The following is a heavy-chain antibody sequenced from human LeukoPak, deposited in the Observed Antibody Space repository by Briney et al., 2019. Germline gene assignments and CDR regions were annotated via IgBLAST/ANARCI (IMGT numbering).Heavy chain of an antibody. CDR2: IKQDGSEK. J-gene: IGHJ5*02. Sequence: PGGSLRLSCAASGFTFSIYWMSWVRQAPGKGLEWVANIKQDGSEKYYVDSVKGRFTISRDNAKNSLYLQMNSLRAEDTAVYYCARDASGMTWGQGTLVTVSS. V-gene: IGHV3-7*01. CDR3: ARDASGMT. D-gene: IGHD1-20*01. CDR1: GFTFSIYW.